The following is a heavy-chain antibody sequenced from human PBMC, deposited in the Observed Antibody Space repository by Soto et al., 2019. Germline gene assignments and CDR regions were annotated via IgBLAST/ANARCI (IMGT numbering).Heavy chain of an antibody. D-gene: IGHD6-19*01. CDR3: ARGRAVAGYYYYYYMDV. Sequence: EVQLVESGGGLVQPGGSLRLSCAASGFTFSSYWMSWVRQAPGKGLEWVANIKQDGSEKYYVDSVKGRFTISRDNAKNSLYLQRNSLRAEDTAVYYCARGRAVAGYYYYYYMDVWGKGTTVTVSS. V-gene: IGHV3-7*01. CDR2: IKQDGSEK. CDR1: GFTFSSYW. J-gene: IGHJ6*03.